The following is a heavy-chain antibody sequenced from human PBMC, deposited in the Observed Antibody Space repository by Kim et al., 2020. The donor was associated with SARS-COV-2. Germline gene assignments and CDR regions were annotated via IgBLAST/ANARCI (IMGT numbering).Heavy chain of an antibody. V-gene: IGHV3-48*02. CDR2: ISSSSTI. CDR3: ARDRYEHDY. Sequence: GGSLRLSCAASGFTFSSYSMNWVRQAPGKGLEWVSYISSSSTIYYADSVKGRFTISRDNAKNSLYLQMNSLRDEDTAVYYCARDRYEHDYWGQGTLVTVSS. D-gene: IGHD1-1*01. CDR1: GFTFSSYS. J-gene: IGHJ4*02.